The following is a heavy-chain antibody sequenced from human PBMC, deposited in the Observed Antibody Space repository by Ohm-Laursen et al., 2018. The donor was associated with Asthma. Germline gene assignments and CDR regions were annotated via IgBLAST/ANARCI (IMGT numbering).Heavy chain of an antibody. CDR3: VHSVLESRSSHILFDN. V-gene: IGHV2-5*02. J-gene: IGHJ4*02. CDR1: GFSLATGGMG. CDR2: ILWDDDK. Sequence: TQTLTLTCTFSGFSLATGGMGVGWIRQPPGKALEWLALILWDDDKRYSPSLRSRLTITKDTSKNQVVLTMTNMGPVDTAPYYCVHSVLESRSSHILFDNWGQGILVTVSS. D-gene: IGHD2-21*01.